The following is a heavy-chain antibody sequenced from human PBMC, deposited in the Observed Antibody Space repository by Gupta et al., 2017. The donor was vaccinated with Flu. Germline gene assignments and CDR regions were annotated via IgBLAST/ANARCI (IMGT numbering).Heavy chain of an antibody. D-gene: IGHD1-26*01. V-gene: IGHV3-21*02. CDR2: ISRDSKYI. J-gene: IGHJ5*02. CDR1: GFSFSSYS. Sequence: EEQLVESGGGLVKPGGSVRLSCAGSGFSFSSYSMNWVRQAPGKGLEWVSSISRDSKYIYYADSMEGRFTISRDNAKNSLYLQMNSLRAEDTAVYYCARGWEMALFSWGQGTLVTVSS. CDR3: ARGWEMALFS.